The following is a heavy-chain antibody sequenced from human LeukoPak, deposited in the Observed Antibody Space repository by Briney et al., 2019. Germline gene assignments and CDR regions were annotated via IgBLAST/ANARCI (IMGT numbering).Heavy chain of an antibody. CDR1: GYSISSGYY. D-gene: IGHD6-6*01. Sequence: PSETLSLTCAVSGYSISSGYYWGWIRQPPGKGLEWIGSIYHSGSTYHNPSLKSRVTISVDTSKNQFSLKLSSVTAADTAVYYCARRPRGSSAGAFDIWGQGTMVTVSS. J-gene: IGHJ3*02. V-gene: IGHV4-38-2*01. CDR2: IYHSGST. CDR3: ARRPRGSSAGAFDI.